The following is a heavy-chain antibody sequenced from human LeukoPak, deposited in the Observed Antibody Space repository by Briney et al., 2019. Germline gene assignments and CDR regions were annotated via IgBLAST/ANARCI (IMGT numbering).Heavy chain of an antibody. CDR1: GGSISSYY. V-gene: IGHV4-59*01. CDR2: IYYSGST. J-gene: IGHJ4*02. Sequence: SETLSLTCTVSGGSISSYYWSWIRQPPGKGLEWIGYIYYSGSTNYNPSLKSRVTISVDTSKNQFSLKLSSVTAADTAVYYCARTVERWGIDYWGQGTLVTVSS. D-gene: IGHD4-23*01. CDR3: ARTVERWGIDY.